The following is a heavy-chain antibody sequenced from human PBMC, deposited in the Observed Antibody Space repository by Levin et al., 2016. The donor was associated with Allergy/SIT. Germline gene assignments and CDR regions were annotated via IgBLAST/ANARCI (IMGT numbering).Heavy chain of an antibody. CDR1: GFTFSSYG. J-gene: IGHJ4*02. V-gene: IGHV3-30*18. Sequence: LSLTCAASGFTFSSYGMHWVRQAPGKGLEWVAVISYDGSNKYYADSVKGRFTISRDNSKNTLYLQMNSLRAEDTAVYYCAKDRRWLQLDFDYWGQGTMVTVSS. CDR2: ISYDGSNK. CDR3: AKDRRWLQLDFDY. D-gene: IGHD5-24*01.